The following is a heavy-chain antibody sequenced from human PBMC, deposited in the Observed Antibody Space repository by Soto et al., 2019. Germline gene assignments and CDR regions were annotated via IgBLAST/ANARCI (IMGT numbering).Heavy chain of an antibody. Sequence: QVQLVQSGAEVKKPGASVKVSCKASGYTFTSYAMHCVRQAPGQRLEWMGWINAGNGNTKYSQKFQGRVTITRDTSAGTAYMELSSLRSEDTAVYYCARDPSSSGWFDPWGQGTLVTVSS. CDR2: INAGNGNT. CDR1: GYTFTSYA. CDR3: ARDPSSSGWFDP. J-gene: IGHJ5*02. D-gene: IGHD6-6*01. V-gene: IGHV1-3*01.